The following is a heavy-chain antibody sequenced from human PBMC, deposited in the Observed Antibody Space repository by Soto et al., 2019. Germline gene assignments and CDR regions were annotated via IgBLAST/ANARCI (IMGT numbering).Heavy chain of an antibody. Sequence: EVQLVESGGGLVQPGGSLRLSCAASGFTFSSYWMHWVRQAPGKGLVWVSSISTDASSTSYADPVKGRFTISRDNAKNTLYLQMNSVRAEDTAVYYCARLPNKSPQNWGQGTLVIFST. CDR2: ISTDASST. CDR3: ARLPNKSPQN. J-gene: IGHJ1*01. V-gene: IGHV3-74*01. CDR1: GFTFSSYW.